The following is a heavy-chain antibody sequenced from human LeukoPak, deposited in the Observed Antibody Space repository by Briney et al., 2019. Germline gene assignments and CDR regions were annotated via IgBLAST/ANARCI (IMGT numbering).Heavy chain of an antibody. CDR3: ARTTMVRGDVGWFDP. D-gene: IGHD3-10*01. V-gene: IGHV4-31*03. J-gene: IGHJ5*02. CDR1: GGSISSGGYY. CDR2: IYYSGST. Sequence: SQTLSLTCTVSGGSISSGGYYWSWIRQHPGKGLEWIGYIYYSGSTYYSPSLKSRVTISVDTSKNQFSLKLSSVTAADTAVYYCARTTMVRGDVGWFDPWGQGTLVTVSS.